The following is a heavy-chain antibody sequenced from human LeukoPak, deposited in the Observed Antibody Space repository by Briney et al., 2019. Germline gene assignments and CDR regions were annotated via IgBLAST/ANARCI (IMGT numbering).Heavy chain of an antibody. CDR2: INQSGST. V-gene: IGHV4-34*01. CDR3: ARDGDGYNLYDY. Sequence: SETLSLTCAVYGGSLSGFYWSWIRQSPGKGLEWIGEINQSGSTNYNPSLKSRVTISVDTSKNQFSLKLSSVTAADTAVYYCARDGDGYNLYDYWGQGTLVTVSS. D-gene: IGHD5-24*01. J-gene: IGHJ4*02. CDR1: GGSLSGFY.